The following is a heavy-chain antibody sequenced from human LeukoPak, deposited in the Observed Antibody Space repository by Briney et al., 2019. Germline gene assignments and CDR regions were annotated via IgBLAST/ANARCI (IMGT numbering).Heavy chain of an antibody. J-gene: IGHJ4*02. Sequence: SETLSLTCSVSGGSISSHNWGWIRQSPGKGLEWIGYLHYSGSTEYNPSLKSRVTISRDTSKNQFSLSLSSVTAADTAVYYCARGYYDSSGYYLLFDSWGQGTPVTVSS. CDR2: LHYSGST. CDR3: ARGYYDSSGYYLLFDS. CDR1: GGSISSHN. V-gene: IGHV4-59*11. D-gene: IGHD3-22*01.